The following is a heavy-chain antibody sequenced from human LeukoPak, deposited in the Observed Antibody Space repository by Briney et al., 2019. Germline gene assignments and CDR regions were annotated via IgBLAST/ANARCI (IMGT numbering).Heavy chain of an antibody. J-gene: IGHJ3*02. Sequence: GGSLRLSCAASGFTFSSYPMSWVRQAPGKGLEWVSAISGSGGSTYYADSVKGRFTISRDNSKNTLYLQMNSLRAEDTAVYYCANWDIVVVVAATGDAFDIWGQGTMVTVSS. D-gene: IGHD2-15*01. V-gene: IGHV3-23*01. CDR1: GFTFSSYP. CDR3: ANWDIVVVVAATGDAFDI. CDR2: ISGSGGST.